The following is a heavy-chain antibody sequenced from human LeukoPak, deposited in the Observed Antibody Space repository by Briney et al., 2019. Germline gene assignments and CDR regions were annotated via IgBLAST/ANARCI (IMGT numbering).Heavy chain of an antibody. D-gene: IGHD6-13*01. V-gene: IGHV1-46*01. CDR3: ARDRSAAAAGRSWYFDL. Sequence: ASVKVSCKASGGTFSSYAISWVRQAPGQGLEWMGIINPSGGSTIYAHKFQGRVTMTRAMSTSTVYMELSSLRSEDTAVYYCARDRSAAAAGRSWYFDLWGRGTLVTVSS. J-gene: IGHJ2*01. CDR1: GGTFSSYA. CDR2: INPSGGST.